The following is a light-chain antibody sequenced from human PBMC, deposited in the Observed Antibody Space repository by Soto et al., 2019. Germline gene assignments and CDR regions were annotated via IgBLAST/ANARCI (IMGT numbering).Light chain of an antibody. CDR1: QDISNY. Sequence: DLQMTQSPSSLSASVGDRVTIACQASQDISNYLNWYQQKPGKAPKLLIYDASNLETGVPSRFSGSGAGSDFTFTISSLQPDDIATYYCQQYDNLLPFTFGPGTTVDIK. J-gene: IGKJ3*01. V-gene: IGKV1-33*01. CDR2: DAS. CDR3: QQYDNLLPFT.